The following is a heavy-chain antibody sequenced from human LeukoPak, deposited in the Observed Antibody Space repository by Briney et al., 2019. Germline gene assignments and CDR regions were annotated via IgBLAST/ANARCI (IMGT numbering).Heavy chain of an antibody. D-gene: IGHD5/OR15-5a*01. CDR3: ARDPPLVSGPVHYYYYMDV. CDR1: GFSLTSYN. Sequence: PGGSLRLSCVASGFSLTSYNMNWVRQAPGKGLEWVSSISTSSYYIYNTDSVRGRFIISRDNAKNSLYLQMNGLRAEDTAVYYCARDPPLVSGPVHYYYYMDVWGKGTTVTVSS. CDR2: ISTSSYYI. J-gene: IGHJ6*03. V-gene: IGHV3-21*01.